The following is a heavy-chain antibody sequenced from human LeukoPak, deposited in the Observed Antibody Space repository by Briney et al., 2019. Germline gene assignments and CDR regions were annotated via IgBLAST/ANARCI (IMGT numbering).Heavy chain of an antibody. D-gene: IGHD3-22*01. CDR3: ARDPYRPYDGGYNYFGMDV. V-gene: IGHV1-69*04. Sequence: ASVKVSCKASGGTFTNSAISWVRQAPGQGLEWMGRIIPMLGLTNYAEKFQGRVTITADTSTSTVYMEVRSLTSGDTAVYYCARDPYRPYDGGYNYFGMDVWGQGTTVTVS. CDR2: IIPMLGLT. J-gene: IGHJ6*02. CDR1: GGTFTNSA.